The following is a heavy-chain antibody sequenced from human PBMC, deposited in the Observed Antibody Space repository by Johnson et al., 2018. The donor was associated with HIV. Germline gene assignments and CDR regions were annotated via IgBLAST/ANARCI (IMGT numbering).Heavy chain of an antibody. Sequence: VQLVESGGGLIQPGGSLRLSCAASGFTVSSNYMSWVRQAPGKGLEWVSIIYSGGRTYHADSVKGRFTLPRDNSKNTLYLQMNSLRAEDPAVYYCARDRGVVWNNDDKGDAFDIWGQGTMVTVSS. D-gene: IGHD3-10*01. V-gene: IGHV3-53*01. CDR3: ARDRGVVWNNDDKGDAFDI. J-gene: IGHJ3*02. CDR2: IYSGGRT. CDR1: GFTVSSNY.